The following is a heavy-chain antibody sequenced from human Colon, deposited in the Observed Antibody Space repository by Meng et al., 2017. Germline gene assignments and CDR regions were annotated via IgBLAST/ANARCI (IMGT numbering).Heavy chain of an antibody. J-gene: IGHJ5*02. CDR1: VGSIRSGDYY. D-gene: IGHD3-22*01. CDR2: FYFSGNT. CDR3: ARYFYDSRGVTWFDP. V-gene: IGHV4-31*02. Sequence: QVQRQEAGPGLVKPSQTPSLTCTGYVGSIRSGDYYWSWSRQHPGKGLEWIGYFYFSGNTYYNPSLKSRVSISVDTSKNRFSLNLSSVTAADTAVYYCARYFYDSRGVTWFDPWGQGTLVTVSS.